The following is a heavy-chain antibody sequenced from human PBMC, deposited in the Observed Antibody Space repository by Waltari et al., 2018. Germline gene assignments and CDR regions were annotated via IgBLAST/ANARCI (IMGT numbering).Heavy chain of an antibody. CDR2: ITRVGDRR. CDR1: GFIFNNYE. V-gene: IGHV3-48*03. J-gene: IGHJ6*02. CDR3: AREWAIFGVVSRDGLDV. Sequence: QLVESGGDLVQPGGSLRLSCAASGFIFNNYEMNWLRQAPGKGLEWVSYITRVGDRRYYADSVKGRFTISRDNAKKSLYLQMNSLRPEDTAVYFCAREWAIFGVVSRDGLDVWGQGTSVTVS. D-gene: IGHD3-3*01.